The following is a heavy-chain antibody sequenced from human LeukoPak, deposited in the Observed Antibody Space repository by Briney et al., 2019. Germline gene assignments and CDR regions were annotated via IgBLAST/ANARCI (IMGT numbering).Heavy chain of an antibody. V-gene: IGHV3-23*01. J-gene: IGHJ4*02. CDR1: GFTFSSYA. CDR2: ISGSGGST. Sequence: GGSLRLSCAASGFTFSSYAMSWVRQAPGKGLEWVSAISGSGGSTYYADSVKGRFTISRDNSRNTLYLQMNSLRAEDTAVYYCASDYYGSGSYWGQGTLVTVSS. D-gene: IGHD3-10*01. CDR3: ASDYYGSGSY.